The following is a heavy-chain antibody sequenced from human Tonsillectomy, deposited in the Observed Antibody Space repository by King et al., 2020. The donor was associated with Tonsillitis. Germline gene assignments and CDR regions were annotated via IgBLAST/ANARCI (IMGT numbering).Heavy chain of an antibody. CDR2: ISAYNGNT. CDR3: ARDVDSYYYDSSGYYYRDY. J-gene: IGHJ4*02. CDR1: GYTFTSYG. V-gene: IGHV1-18*01. Sequence: VQLVESGAEVKKPGASVKVSCKASGYTFTSYGISWVRQAPGQGLEWMGWISAYNGNTNYAQKLQGRVTMTTDTCTSTAYMELRSLRSDDTAVYYCARDVDSYYYDSSGYYYRDYWGQGTLVTVSS. D-gene: IGHD3-22*01.